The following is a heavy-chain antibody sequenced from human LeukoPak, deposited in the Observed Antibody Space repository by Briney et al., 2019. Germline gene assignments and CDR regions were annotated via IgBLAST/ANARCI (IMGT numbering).Heavy chain of an antibody. CDR1: GFTFSSYA. Sequence: TGGSLRLSCAASGFTFSSYAMSWVRQAPGKGLEWVSNISGSGSGGSTYYADSVKGRFTISRDNSKNSLYLQMNSLRAEDTALYYCAKDIGGRGGWYGEGFDYWGQGTLVTVSS. D-gene: IGHD6-19*01. V-gene: IGHV3-23*01. J-gene: IGHJ4*02. CDR2: ISGSGSGGST. CDR3: AKDIGGRGGWYGEGFDY.